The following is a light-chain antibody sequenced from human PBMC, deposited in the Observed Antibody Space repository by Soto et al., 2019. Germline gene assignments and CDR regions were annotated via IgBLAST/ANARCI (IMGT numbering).Light chain of an antibody. CDR2: FAS. CDR1: QSVSTN. V-gene: IGKV3-15*01. CDR3: QHYDKWPRT. Sequence: VMTQSPATLSVSPGERAALSCRASQSVSTNLAWYQQKPGQPPRLLIYFASTRPTAVPARFTAGGSGTEFTLKISTLQSYDLAVYYCQHYDKWPRTFGQGTKVEI. J-gene: IGKJ1*01.